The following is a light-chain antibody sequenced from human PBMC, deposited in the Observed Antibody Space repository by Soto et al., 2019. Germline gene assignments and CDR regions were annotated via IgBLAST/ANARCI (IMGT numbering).Light chain of an antibody. CDR1: QSVSSSY. CDR2: GAS. CDR3: QQYESSLT. V-gene: IGKV3-20*01. Sequence: EIVLTQSPGTLSLSPGERATLSCRASQSVSSSYLAWYQQKPGQAPRLLIYGASSRATGISDRFSGSGSGTDFTLTISRLEPEDFAVYYCQQYESSLTFGGGTKVEIK. J-gene: IGKJ4*01.